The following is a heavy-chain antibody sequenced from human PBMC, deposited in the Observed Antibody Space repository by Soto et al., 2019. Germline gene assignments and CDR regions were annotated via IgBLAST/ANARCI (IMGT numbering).Heavy chain of an antibody. D-gene: IGHD3-3*01. J-gene: IGHJ6*04. CDR1: RXTCSSYS. CDR2: IDSDGSST. V-gene: IGHV3-74*01. Sequence: SPRLAGAASRXTCSSYSIDWVRQAPGKRLVWVSRIDSDGSSTIYADSVKGRFTISRDNAKNTLYLQMNSRSDEDTDVYYCARDTIRPYYDFWSGYTDYYYYGMDVWGEGSTVTVSS. CDR3: ARDTIRPYYDFWSGYTDYYYYGMDV.